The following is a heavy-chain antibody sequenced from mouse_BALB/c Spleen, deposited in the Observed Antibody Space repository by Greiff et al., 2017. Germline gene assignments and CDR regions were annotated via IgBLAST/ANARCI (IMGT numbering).Heavy chain of an antibody. J-gene: IGHJ4*01. D-gene: IGHD1-1*01. CDR2: ILPGSGST. CDR3: ARSPNTTVVGDYAMDY. Sequence: QVQLQQSGAELMKPGASVKISCKATGYTFSSYWIEWVKQRPGHGLEWIGEILPGSGSTNYNEKFKGKATFTADTSSNTAYMQLSSLTSEDSAVYYCARSPNTTVVGDYAMDYWGQGTSVTVSS. V-gene: IGHV1-9*01. CDR1: GYTFSSYW.